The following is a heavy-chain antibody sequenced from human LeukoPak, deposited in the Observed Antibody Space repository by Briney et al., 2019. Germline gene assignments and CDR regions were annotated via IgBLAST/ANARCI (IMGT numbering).Heavy chain of an antibody. D-gene: IGHD3-10*01. Sequence: GGSLRLSCAASGFTVSSNYMSWVRQAPGKGLEWVSVIYSGGSTYYADSVKGRFTISRDNSKNTLYLQMNSLRAEDTAVYYCAAELVRESADCWGQGTLVTVSS. CDR2: IYSGGST. V-gene: IGHV3-53*01. CDR1: GFTVSSNY. CDR3: AAELVRESADC. J-gene: IGHJ4*02.